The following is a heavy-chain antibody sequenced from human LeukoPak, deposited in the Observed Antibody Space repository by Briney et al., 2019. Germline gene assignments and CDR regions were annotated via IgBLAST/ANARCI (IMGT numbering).Heavy chain of an antibody. D-gene: IGHD5-24*01. CDR1: GGSISTYY. Sequence: SETLSLNCTVSGGSISTYYWSWIRQPPGKGLEWIGYIYYSGSTNYNPSLKSRVTISVDTSKIHSSLKLSSVTAADTSVYYCARVRRDGYNYFDYCGQGTLVTVSS. J-gene: IGHJ4*02. CDR2: IYYSGST. V-gene: IGHV4-59*01. CDR3: ARVRRDGYNYFDY.